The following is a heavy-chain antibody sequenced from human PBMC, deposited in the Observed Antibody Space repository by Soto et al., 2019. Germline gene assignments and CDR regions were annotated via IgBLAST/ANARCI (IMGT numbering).Heavy chain of an antibody. V-gene: IGHV4-59*08. CDR1: NGSISSYY. D-gene: IGHD6-13*01. CDR2: IYYSGST. J-gene: IGHJ4*02. CDR3: ASHKNTSTWPIDY. Sequence: QVQLQESGPGLVKPSETLSLTCTVSNGSISSYYWSWIRQPPGKGLEWIGYIYYSGSTNYNPSLKSRVTISVDTSKNQFSLKLSSVTAADTAVYYCASHKNTSTWPIDYWGQGTLVTVSS.